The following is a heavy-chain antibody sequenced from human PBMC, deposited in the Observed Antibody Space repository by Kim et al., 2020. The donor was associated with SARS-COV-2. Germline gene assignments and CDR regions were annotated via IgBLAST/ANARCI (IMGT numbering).Heavy chain of an antibody. CDR3: AKDLLYVPGRGYFDS. D-gene: IGHD3-10*01. J-gene: IGHJ4*02. V-gene: IGHV3-23*01. Sequence: ADSVRGRLTISRDNSKNTLYLQMDSLRGEDTAVYYCAKDLLYVPGRGYFDSWGQGVLVTVSS.